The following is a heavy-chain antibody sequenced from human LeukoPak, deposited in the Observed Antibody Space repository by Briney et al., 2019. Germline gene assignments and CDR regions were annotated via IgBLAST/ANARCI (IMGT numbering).Heavy chain of an antibody. CDR3: ALGYSYGFDI. CDR2: ICYSGRT. V-gene: IGHV4-59*08. J-gene: IGHJ3*02. D-gene: IGHD5-18*01. Sequence: SETLSLTCTVSGGSISSYYWSWIRQPPGKGLEWIGYICYSGRTNYNPSLKSRVTLSVDTSKNQFSLKLSSVTAADTAVYYCALGYSYGFDIWGQGTMVTVSS. CDR1: GGSISSYY.